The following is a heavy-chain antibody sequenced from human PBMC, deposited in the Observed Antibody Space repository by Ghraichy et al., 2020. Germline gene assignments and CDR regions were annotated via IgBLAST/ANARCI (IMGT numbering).Heavy chain of an antibody. Sequence: GESLNISCAASGFTFSTYEMNWVRQAPGKGLEWVAYITNSGHIIYYADSVKGRFTISRDNAKNSLFLQMNSLRAEDTAVYYCARGAGTGDFDCWGQGTLVTVSS. CDR1: GFTFSTYE. CDR3: ARGAGTGDFDC. V-gene: IGHV3-48*03. J-gene: IGHJ4*02. CDR2: ITNSGHII. D-gene: IGHD7-27*01.